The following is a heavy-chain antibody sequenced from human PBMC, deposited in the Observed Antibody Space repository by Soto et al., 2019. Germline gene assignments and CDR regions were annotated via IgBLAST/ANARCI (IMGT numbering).Heavy chain of an antibody. J-gene: IGHJ6*04. V-gene: IGHV3-21*05. CDR3: ARRFADGDGEVDV. CDR1: GFTFSPYS. Sequence: GGSLRLSCAASGFTFSPYSMNWVRQAPGKGLEWVSFINSGSSYIQYADSVEGRFTISRDDGKNSLYLQMDSLRVEDTAVYYCARRFADGDGEVDVWGKGTMVTVSS. CDR2: INSGSSYI. D-gene: IGHD3-10*01.